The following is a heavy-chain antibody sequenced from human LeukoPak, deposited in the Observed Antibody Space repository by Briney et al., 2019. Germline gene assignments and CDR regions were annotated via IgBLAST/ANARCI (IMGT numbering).Heavy chain of an antibody. CDR1: GFTFSDYG. V-gene: IGHV3-33*01. CDR2: IWSDGSNK. CDR3: VRASGSFDY. D-gene: IGHD3-10*01. Sequence: GGSLRLSCAASGFTFSDYGIHWVRQAPGRGLEWVAVIWSDGSNKYYADSVKGRFTISRDNSKKTLYLQMNSLRVEDTAVYYCVRASGSFDYWGQGTLVTVSS. J-gene: IGHJ4*02.